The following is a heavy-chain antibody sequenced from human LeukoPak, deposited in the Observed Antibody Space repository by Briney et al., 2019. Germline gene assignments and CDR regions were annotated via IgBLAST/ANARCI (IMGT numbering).Heavy chain of an antibody. Sequence: GGSLRLSCAASGFTFSDHHMSWIRQVPGKGLEWISHITSGTTIYYADSVKGRFTISRDNAKNSLFLQMNSLRAEDTAVYYCAREGYSSSWSFDYWGQGTLVTVSS. CDR3: AREGYSSSWSFDY. V-gene: IGHV3-11*04. J-gene: IGHJ4*02. CDR1: GFTFSDHH. CDR2: ITSGTTI. D-gene: IGHD6-13*01.